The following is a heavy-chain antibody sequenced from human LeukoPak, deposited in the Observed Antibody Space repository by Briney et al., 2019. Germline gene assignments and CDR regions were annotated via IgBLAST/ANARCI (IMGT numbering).Heavy chain of an antibody. Sequence: PGGSLRLSCAASGFTFSTYSMNWVRQAPGKGLEWVSIISGDGANTDYADSVKGRFTISRDNSRNTLYLQMNSLRVEDTAVYYCAKKNLAAAGPNYFDYWGQGTLVTVSS. V-gene: IGHV3-23*01. CDR1: GFTFSTYS. CDR2: ISGDGANT. J-gene: IGHJ4*02. CDR3: AKKNLAAAGPNYFDY. D-gene: IGHD6-13*01.